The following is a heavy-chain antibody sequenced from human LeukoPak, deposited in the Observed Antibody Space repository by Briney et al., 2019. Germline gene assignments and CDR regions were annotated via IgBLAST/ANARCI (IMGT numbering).Heavy chain of an antibody. J-gene: IGHJ4*02. CDR2: INPNSGGT. CDR1: GYTFTGHY. CDR3: ARGLDSSGYYLDY. V-gene: IGHV1-2*02. Sequence: ASVKVSCKASGYTFTGHYMHWVRQAPGQGLVWMGWINPNSGGTNYAQKFQGRVTMTRDTSISTAYMELSRLRSDDTAVYYCARGLDSSGYYLDYWGQGTLVTVSS. D-gene: IGHD3-22*01.